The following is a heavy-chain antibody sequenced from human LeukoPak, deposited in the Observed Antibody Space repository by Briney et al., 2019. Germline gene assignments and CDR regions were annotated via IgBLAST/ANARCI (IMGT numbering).Heavy chain of an antibody. D-gene: IGHD4-23*01. J-gene: IGHJ3*02. CDR2: IYYNGDT. CDR1: GDSISSSY. Sequence: PSEALSLTCTVSGDSISSSYWDWIRQPPGRGLEWIGYIYYNGDTNYNPSLKSRVTISVDTSKNQFSLKLSSVTAADTAVYYCARLTTVVTPNAFDIWGQGTMVTVSS. V-gene: IGHV4-59*12. CDR3: ARLTTVVTPNAFDI.